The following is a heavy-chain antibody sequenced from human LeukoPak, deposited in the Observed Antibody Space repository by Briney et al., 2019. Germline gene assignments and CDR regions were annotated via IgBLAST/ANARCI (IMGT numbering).Heavy chain of an antibody. Sequence: SETLSLTCTVSGDSISSYYWSWIRQSPGKGLEWIGYIHYTGSSNYNPSLKSRVTISVDTSKNQFSLKLSSVTAADTAVYYCARGRNYCSSTSCYPDYYYGMDVWGQGTTVTVSS. J-gene: IGHJ6*02. V-gene: IGHV4-59*08. CDR2: IHYTGSS. D-gene: IGHD2-2*01. CDR1: GDSISSYY. CDR3: ARGRNYCSSTSCYPDYYYGMDV.